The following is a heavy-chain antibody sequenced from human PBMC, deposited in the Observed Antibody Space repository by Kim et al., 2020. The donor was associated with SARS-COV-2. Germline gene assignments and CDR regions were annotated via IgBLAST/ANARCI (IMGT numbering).Heavy chain of an antibody. V-gene: IGHV3-11*04. D-gene: IGHD2-2*01. CDR3: ARDRLVVPAAHNWFDP. J-gene: IGHJ5*02. Sequence: SGTRRFTLSRDNAKNSLYLQMNSRRAEDTAVYYCARDRLVVPAAHNWFDPWGQGTLVTVSS.